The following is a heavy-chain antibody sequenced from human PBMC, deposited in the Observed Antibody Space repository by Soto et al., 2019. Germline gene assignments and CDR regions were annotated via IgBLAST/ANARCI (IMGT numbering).Heavy chain of an antibody. D-gene: IGHD6-13*01. CDR1: GGTFSSYA. CDR3: ARTSGGIAAAGRNNWFDP. V-gene: IGHV1-69*01. J-gene: IGHJ5*02. CDR2: IIPIFGTA. Sequence: QVQLVQSGAEVKKPGSSVKVSCKASGGTFSSYAISWVRQAPGQGLEWMGGIIPIFGTANYAQKFQGRVTITVDESTSTAYMELSSLRSEDTAVYYCARTSGGIAAAGRNNWFDPWGQGTLVTVSS.